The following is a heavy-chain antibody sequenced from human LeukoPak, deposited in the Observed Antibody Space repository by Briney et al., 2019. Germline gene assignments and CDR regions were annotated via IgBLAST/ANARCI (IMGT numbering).Heavy chain of an antibody. CDR1: GFTFSSYA. CDR3: ARADYGGLTL. V-gene: IGHV3-13*01. J-gene: IGHJ4*02. Sequence: PGGSLTLSCAASGFTFSSYAMNWVRQAPGKGLEWVSTIGTAGDTYYPGSVKGRFTITRENAKNSLYLQMNSLTAGDTAVYYCARADYGGLTLWGQGTLVTVSS. D-gene: IGHD4-23*01. CDR2: IGTAGDT.